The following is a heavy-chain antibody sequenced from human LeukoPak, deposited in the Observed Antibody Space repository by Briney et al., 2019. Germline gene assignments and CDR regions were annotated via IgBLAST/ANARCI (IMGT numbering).Heavy chain of an antibody. J-gene: IGHJ4*02. V-gene: IGHV4-59*01. CDR1: GGSISSYY. CDR3: AGIAARPDGDY. CDR2: IYYSGST. D-gene: IGHD6-6*01. Sequence: SETLSLTCTVSGGSISSYYWSRIRQPPGKGLEWIGYIYYSGSTNYNPSLKSRVTISVDTSKNQFSLKLSSVTAADTAVYYCAGIAARPDGDYWGQGTLVTASS.